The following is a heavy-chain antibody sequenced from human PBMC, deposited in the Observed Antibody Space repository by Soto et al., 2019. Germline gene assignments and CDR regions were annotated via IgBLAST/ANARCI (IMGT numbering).Heavy chain of an antibody. CDR2: ISSSSSTI. V-gene: IGHV3-48*02. CDR1: GFTFSTYN. CDR3: ARSPITTIVVALFDY. D-gene: IGHD3-22*01. J-gene: IGHJ4*02. Sequence: EVPLVESGGGLVQPGGSLRLSCAASGFTFSTYNMNWVRQAPGKGLEWVSYISSSSSTIDYADSVKGRFIISRDNAKNSLYLQMNSLRDEDTAVYYCARSPITTIVVALFDYWGQGTLVTVSS.